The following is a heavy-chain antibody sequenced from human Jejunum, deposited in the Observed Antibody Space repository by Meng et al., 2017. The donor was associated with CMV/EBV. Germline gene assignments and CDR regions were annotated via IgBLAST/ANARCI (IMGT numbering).Heavy chain of an antibody. V-gene: IGHV3-30*02. D-gene: IGHD2-15*01. Sequence: GFVFSTYSMHWVRQTPVKGLEWVAFIRFDGNDKRYVDSVKGRFTIARDNSKDTVYLEMNSLRLEDTAVYYCAKDFYSDFLGEVFDYWGQGTLVTVSS. CDR3: AKDFYSDFLGEVFDY. J-gene: IGHJ4*02. CDR1: GFVFSTYS. CDR2: IRFDGNDK.